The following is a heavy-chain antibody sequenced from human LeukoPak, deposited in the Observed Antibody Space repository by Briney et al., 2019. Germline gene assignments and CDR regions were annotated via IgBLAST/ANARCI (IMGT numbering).Heavy chain of an antibody. CDR1: GFTFSAYG. J-gene: IGHJ4*02. D-gene: IGHD1-14*01. Sequence: GGSLRLSCAASGFTFSAYGMHWVRQAPGKGLEWVAAISYDGSNKYHADSVKGRFTISRDNPKNTLCLQMNSLRAEDTAVYYCTTDISAVLFWGQGTLVTVSS. CDR3: TTDISAVLF. V-gene: IGHV3-30*03. CDR2: ISYDGSNK.